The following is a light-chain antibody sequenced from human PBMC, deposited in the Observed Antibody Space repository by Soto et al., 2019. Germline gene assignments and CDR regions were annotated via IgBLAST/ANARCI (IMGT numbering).Light chain of an antibody. CDR2: DAS. Sequence: IQMTQSPSTLSASVGDRVTITCRASQSISYWLAWYQQKPGKAPKLLIHDASTLLSGVPSRFSGSGSGTEFTLTIGSLQPDEFATYYCQHYKSYPWTFGQGTKV. J-gene: IGKJ1*01. CDR1: QSISYW. V-gene: IGKV1-5*01. CDR3: QHYKSYPWT.